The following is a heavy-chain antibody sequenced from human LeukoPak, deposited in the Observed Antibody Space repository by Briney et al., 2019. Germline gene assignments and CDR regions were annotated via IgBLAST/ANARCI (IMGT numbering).Heavy chain of an antibody. V-gene: IGHV3-23*01. Sequence: GGSLRLSCAASGFTFSSYAMSWVRQDPGKGLEWVSTISGSGGSTYYADSVKGRFTISRDNSKNTLYLQMNSLRAEDTAVYYCAKGYSSSWYGVFDYWGQGTLVTVSS. CDR2: ISGSGGST. J-gene: IGHJ4*02. CDR3: AKGYSSSWYGVFDY. CDR1: GFTFSSYA. D-gene: IGHD6-13*01.